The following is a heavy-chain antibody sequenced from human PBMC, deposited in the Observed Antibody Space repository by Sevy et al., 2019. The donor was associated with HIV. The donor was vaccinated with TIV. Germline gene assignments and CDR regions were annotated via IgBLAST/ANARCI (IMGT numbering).Heavy chain of an antibody. J-gene: IGHJ6*03. D-gene: IGHD3-10*01. Sequence: SETLSLTCAVYGGSFSGYYWSWIRQPPGKGLEWIGEINHSGSTNYNPSLKSRVTISVDTSKSQFSLKLSSVTAADTAVYYCARTLFYYYGSGSYRYYYYYMDVWGKGTTVTVPS. CDR3: ARTLFYYYGSGSYRYYYYYMDV. CDR2: INHSGST. V-gene: IGHV4-34*01. CDR1: GGSFSGYY.